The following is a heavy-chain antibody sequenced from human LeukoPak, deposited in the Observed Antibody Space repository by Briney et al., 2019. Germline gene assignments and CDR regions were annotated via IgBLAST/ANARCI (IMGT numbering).Heavy chain of an antibody. J-gene: IGHJ4*02. CDR3: ARGGGLYYYDSSGTLDY. V-gene: IGHV4-34*01. D-gene: IGHD3-22*01. CDR2: IYYSGST. CDR1: GGSFSGFY. Sequence: SETLSLTCAVYGGSFSGFYWSWIRQPPGKGLEWIGSIYYSGSTYYNPSLKSRVTISVDTSKNQFSLKLSSVTAADTAVYYCARGGGLYYYDSSGTLDYWGQGTLVTVSS.